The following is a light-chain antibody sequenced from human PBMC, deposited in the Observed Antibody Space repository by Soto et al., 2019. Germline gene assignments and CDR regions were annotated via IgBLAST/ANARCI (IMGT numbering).Light chain of an antibody. J-gene: IGKJ3*01. CDR2: WAS. V-gene: IGKV4-1*01. Sequence: DIVMTQSPDSLAVSLGERATINCKSSQSVLYSSNNKNYLAWYQQKPGQPPKLLISWASTRESGVPDRFSASGSGTDFTLTISSLQAEDVAVYYCQQYYSTPLTFGPGTKVDIK. CDR3: QQYYSTPLT. CDR1: QSVLYSSNNKNY.